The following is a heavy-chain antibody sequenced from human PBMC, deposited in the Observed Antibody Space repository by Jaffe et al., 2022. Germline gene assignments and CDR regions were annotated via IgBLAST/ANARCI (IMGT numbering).Heavy chain of an antibody. J-gene: IGHJ4*02. CDR2: IKQDGSEK. Sequence: EVQLVESGGGLVQPGGSLRLSCAASGFTFSSYWMSWVRQAPGKGLEWVANIKQDGSEKYYVDSVKGRFTISRDNAKNSLYLQMNSLRAEDTAVYYCARAVLGYCSGGSCYPGDWGQGTLVTVSS. V-gene: IGHV3-7*01. CDR3: ARAVLGYCSGGSCYPGD. CDR1: GFTFSSYW. D-gene: IGHD2-15*01.